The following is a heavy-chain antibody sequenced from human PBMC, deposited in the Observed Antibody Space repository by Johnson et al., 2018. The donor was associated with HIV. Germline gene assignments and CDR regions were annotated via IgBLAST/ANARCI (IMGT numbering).Heavy chain of an antibody. CDR3: AKPPFYAFDI. CDR1: GFTLSSYV. V-gene: IGHV3-30*04. CDR2: MSYDGSDK. D-gene: IGHD1-14*01. J-gene: IGHJ3*02. Sequence: QVLLVESGGGVVQPGRSLRLSCAVSGFTLSSYVMHWVRQAPGKGLEWVAVMSYDGSDKYYADSVKGRFTISRDNSKNTLYLQMNSLRAEDTAVYYCAKPPFYAFDIWGQGTMVTVSS.